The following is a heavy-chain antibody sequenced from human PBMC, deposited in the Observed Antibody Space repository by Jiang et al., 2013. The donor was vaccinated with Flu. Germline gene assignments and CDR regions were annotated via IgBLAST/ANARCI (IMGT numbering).Heavy chain of an antibody. D-gene: IGHD5-18*01. CDR1: GGSISSHY. CDR2: IYSGST. J-gene: IGHJ4*02. V-gene: IGHV4-59*11. CDR3: ARGGLDSYGPWNFDY. Sequence: SLTCTVSGGSISSHYWSWIRQPPGKGLEWIGYIYSGSTNYNPSLKSRVTISVDTSKNQFSLKLSSVTAADTAVYYCARGGLDSYGPWNFDYWGQGTLVTVSS.